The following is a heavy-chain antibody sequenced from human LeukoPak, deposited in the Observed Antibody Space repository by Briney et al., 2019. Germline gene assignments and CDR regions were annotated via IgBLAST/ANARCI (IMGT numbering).Heavy chain of an antibody. J-gene: IGHJ4*02. D-gene: IGHD2-2*01. V-gene: IGHV1-18*01. CDR1: GYTFTSYG. Sequence: ASVNVSCKASGYTFTSYGISWVRQAPGQGLEWMGWISAYNGNTNYAQKLQGRVTMTTDTSTTTAYMELRSLRSDDTAVYYCARDGCSSTSCFLHYWGQGTLVTVSS. CDR3: ARDGCSSTSCFLHY. CDR2: ISAYNGNT.